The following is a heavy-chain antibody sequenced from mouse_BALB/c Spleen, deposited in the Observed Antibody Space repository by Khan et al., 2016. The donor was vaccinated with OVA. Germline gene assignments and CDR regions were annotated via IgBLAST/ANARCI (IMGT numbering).Heavy chain of an antibody. J-gene: IGHJ2*01. CDR3: ARGNYYGYYFDY. CDR1: GYSITSGYA. D-gene: IGHD1-1*01. V-gene: IGHV3-2*02. CDR2: ISYSGVT. Sequence: EVQLQESGPGLVKPSRSLSLTCTVTGYSITSGYAWNWIRQFPGNKLEWMGYISYSGVTSYTPSLKSRISITRDTSKNQFFLQLTSVTTEDTATYYCARGNYYGYYFDYWGQGTTLTVSS.